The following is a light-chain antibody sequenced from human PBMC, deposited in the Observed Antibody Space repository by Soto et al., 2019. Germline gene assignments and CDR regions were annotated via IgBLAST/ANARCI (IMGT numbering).Light chain of an antibody. CDR2: DVS. J-gene: IGLJ2*01. Sequence: QSVLTQPASVSGSPGQSITISCTGTSSDVGGYNYVSWYHQHPGKAPKLVIYDVSNRPSGVSDRFSGSKSGNTASLTISGLQAEDEASYYCSSYTYSSTLVVFGGGTKLTVL. CDR3: SSYTYSSTLVV. V-gene: IGLV2-14*01. CDR1: SSDVGGYNY.